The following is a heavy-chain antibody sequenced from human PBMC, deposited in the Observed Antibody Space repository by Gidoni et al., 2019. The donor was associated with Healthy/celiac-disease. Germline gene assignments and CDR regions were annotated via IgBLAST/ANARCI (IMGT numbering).Heavy chain of an antibody. CDR3: AKAWSTVVVTGIDY. CDR1: GFTFDDYA. Sequence: EVQLVESGGGLVQPGRSLRLSCAASGFTFDDYAMHWVRQAPGKGLEWVSGISWNSGSIGYADSGKGRFTISRDNAKNSLYLQMNSLRAEDTALYYCAKAWSTVVVTGIDYWGQGTLVTVSS. D-gene: IGHD2-21*02. V-gene: IGHV3-9*01. J-gene: IGHJ4*02. CDR2: ISWNSGSI.